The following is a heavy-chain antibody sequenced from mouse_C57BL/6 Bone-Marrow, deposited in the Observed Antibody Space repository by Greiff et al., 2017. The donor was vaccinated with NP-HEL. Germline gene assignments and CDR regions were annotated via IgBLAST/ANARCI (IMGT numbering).Heavy chain of an antibody. V-gene: IGHV1-76*01. CDR2: IYPGSGNT. CDR3: ARSEALYGSSPGYFDY. Sequence: VQRVESGAELVRPGASVKLSCKASGYTFTDYYINWVKQRPGQGLEWIARIYPGSGNTYYNEKFKGKATLTAEKSSSTAYMQLSSLTSEDSAVYFCARSEALYGSSPGYFDYWGQGTTLTVSS. CDR1: GYTFTDYY. D-gene: IGHD1-1*01. J-gene: IGHJ2*01.